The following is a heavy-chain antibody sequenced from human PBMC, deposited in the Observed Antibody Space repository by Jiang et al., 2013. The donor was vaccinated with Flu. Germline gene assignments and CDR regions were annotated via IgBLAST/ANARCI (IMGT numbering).Heavy chain of an antibody. V-gene: IGHV4-39*02. CDR1: GGSIRSDSYY. D-gene: IGHD3-10*01. CDR2: IYHNGFT. Sequence: GSGLVKPSETLSLTCTVSGGSIRSDSYYWGWIRQPPGKGLEWIGNIYHNGFTYYNSSLRSRITISVDTSKNQFSLELSSATAADTAVYYCGRDGSGSSPVWGQGTLVTVSS. CDR3: GRDGSGSSPV. J-gene: IGHJ4*02.